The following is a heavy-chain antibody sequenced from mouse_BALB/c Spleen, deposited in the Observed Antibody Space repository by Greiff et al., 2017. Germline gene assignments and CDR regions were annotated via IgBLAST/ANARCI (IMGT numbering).Heavy chain of an antibody. V-gene: IGHV5-12-1*01. CDR1: GFAFSSYD. D-gene: IGHD2-10*01. CDR3: ARAYYGNYPWFAY. J-gene: IGHJ3*01. Sequence: EVMLVESGGGLVKPGGSLKLSCAASGFAFSSYDMSWVRQTPEKRLEWVAYISSGGGSTYYPDTVKGRFTISRDNAKNTLYLQMSSLKSEDTAMYYCARAYYGNYPWFAYWGQGTLVTVSA. CDR2: ISSGGGST.